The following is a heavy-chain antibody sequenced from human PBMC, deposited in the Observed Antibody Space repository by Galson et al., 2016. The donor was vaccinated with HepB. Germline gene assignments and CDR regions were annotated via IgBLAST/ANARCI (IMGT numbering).Heavy chain of an antibody. J-gene: IGHJ6*02. CDR3: AHFYYGLDV. Sequence: PALVKPTQTLTLTCTFSGFSLTTSGVGVGWIRQPPGKTLEWLTLIFWDDDKRYNPSLKSRRTIAKDSSENQVVLRMTNVDPVDTATYYCAHFYYGLDVWGQGTTVTVSS. CDR2: IFWDDDK. CDR1: GFSLTTSGVG. V-gene: IGHV2-5*02.